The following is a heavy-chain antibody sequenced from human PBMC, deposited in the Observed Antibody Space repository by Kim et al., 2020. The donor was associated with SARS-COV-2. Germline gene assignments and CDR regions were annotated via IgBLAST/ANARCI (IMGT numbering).Heavy chain of an antibody. D-gene: IGHD2-2*01. CDR3: ARAAIDCTSTSCPLDS. CDR2: ISRDGPHI. Sequence: GGSLRLSCAASGFTFSTYSMNWVRQAPGKGLEWVASISRDGPHIYYADSVKGRFTISRDNAKNSLYLQMNSLRAEDTAVYYCARAAIDCTSTSCPLDSWGQGTLVTVSS. V-gene: IGHV3-21*01. CDR1: GFTFSTYS. J-gene: IGHJ4*02.